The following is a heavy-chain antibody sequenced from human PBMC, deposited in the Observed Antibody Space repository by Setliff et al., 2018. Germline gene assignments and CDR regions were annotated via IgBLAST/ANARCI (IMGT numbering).Heavy chain of an antibody. J-gene: IGHJ3*02. Sequence: GASLKISCAASGFTFSSYAMSWVRQAPGKGLEWVSAISGSGGSTYYADSVKGRFSISRDNSKNTLYLQMNSLRAEDTAVYYCAKETRITMIVVPHDAFDIWGQGTMVTVSS. V-gene: IGHV3-23*01. D-gene: IGHD3-22*01. CDR3: AKETRITMIVVPHDAFDI. CDR2: ISGSGGST. CDR1: GFTFSSYA.